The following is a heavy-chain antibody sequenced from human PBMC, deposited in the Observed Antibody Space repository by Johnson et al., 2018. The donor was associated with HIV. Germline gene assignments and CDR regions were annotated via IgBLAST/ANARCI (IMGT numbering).Heavy chain of an antibody. Sequence: QVQLVESGGGVVQPGRSLRLSCAASGFTFSSYGMHWVRQAPGKGLEWVAFITKDGMNEYYADSVKGRFTISRDNSKITLYLQMNSLRAEDTAVYYCAREGYSYDSSVYYSPFDIWGQGTMVTVSS. CDR2: ITKDGMNE. CDR1: GFTFSSYG. D-gene: IGHD3-22*01. V-gene: IGHV3-30*03. J-gene: IGHJ3*02. CDR3: AREGYSYDSSVYYSPFDI.